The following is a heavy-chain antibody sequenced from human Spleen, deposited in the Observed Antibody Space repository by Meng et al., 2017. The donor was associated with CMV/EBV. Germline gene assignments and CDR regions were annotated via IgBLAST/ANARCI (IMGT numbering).Heavy chain of an antibody. J-gene: IGHJ6*02. CDR2: ISYDGSNK. CDR3: ARGIYDFWSGTPTYYGMDV. V-gene: IGHV3-30*04. Sequence: GGSLRLSCAASGFTFSSYAMHWVRQAPGKGLEWVAVISYDGSNKYYADSVKGRFTISRDNSKNTLYLQMNSLRAEDTAVYYCARGIYDFWSGTPTYYGMDVWGQGTTVTVSS. D-gene: IGHD3-3*01. CDR1: GFTFSSYA.